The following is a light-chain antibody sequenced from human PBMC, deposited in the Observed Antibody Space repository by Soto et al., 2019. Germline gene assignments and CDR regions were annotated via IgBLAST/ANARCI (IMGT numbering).Light chain of an antibody. V-gene: IGKV3-20*01. CDR3: QEYGFSRT. CDR1: QSVSTTY. J-gene: IGKJ1*01. Sequence: EIVLTQSPGTLSLSPGERATLSCRASQSVSTTYLAWYQQTPGQAPRLLIYGASTRATGIPDRFSGSGSGTDFPLTISRLEPEDSAVYYCQEYGFSRTFGQGTKVEIK. CDR2: GAS.